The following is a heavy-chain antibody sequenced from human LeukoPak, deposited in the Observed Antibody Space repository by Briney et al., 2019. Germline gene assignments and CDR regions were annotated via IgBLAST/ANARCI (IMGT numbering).Heavy chain of an antibody. CDR3: AKAENAVVAGTRSAFDI. J-gene: IGHJ3*02. Sequence: PGRSLRLSCAASGFTFDDYAMHWVRQAPGKGLDWVSGISWNSGSIGYADSVKGRFTISRDNAKNSLYLQMNSLRAEDMALYYCAKAENAVVAGTRSAFDIWGQGTMVIVSS. D-gene: IGHD6-19*01. CDR1: GFTFDDYA. CDR2: ISWNSGSI. V-gene: IGHV3-9*03.